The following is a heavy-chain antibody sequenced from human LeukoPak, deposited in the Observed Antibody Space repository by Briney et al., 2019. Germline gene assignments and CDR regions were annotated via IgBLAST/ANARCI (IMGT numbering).Heavy chain of an antibody. CDR3: AKDWGSLGYYDY. J-gene: IGHJ4*02. Sequence: GGSLRLSCAASGFTFSNYAMSWVRQAPGKGPEWVSVVSSSGGSTYYADSVKGRFTISRDNSKNTLYLQMNSLRADDTAVYYCAKDWGSLGYYDYWGQGTLVTVSS. D-gene: IGHD3-16*01. CDR1: GFTFSNYA. CDR2: VSSSGGST. V-gene: IGHV3-23*01.